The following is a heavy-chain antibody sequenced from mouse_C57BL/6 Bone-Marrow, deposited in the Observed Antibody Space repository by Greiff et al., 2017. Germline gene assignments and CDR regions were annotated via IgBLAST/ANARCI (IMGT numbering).Heavy chain of an antibody. V-gene: IGHV14-2*01. J-gene: IGHJ3*01. CDR1: GFNIKDYY. Sequence: DVKLQESGAELVKPGASVKLSCTASGFNIKDYYMHWVKQRTEQGLEWIGRIDPEDGETKYAPKFQGKATITADTSSNTAYLQLSSLTSEDTAFYYCARDYDDDSFAYWGQGTLVTVSA. D-gene: IGHD2-4*01. CDR2: IDPEDGET. CDR3: ARDYDDDSFAY.